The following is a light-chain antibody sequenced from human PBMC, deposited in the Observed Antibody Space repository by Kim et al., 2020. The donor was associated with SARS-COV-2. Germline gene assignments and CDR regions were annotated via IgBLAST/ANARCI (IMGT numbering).Light chain of an antibody. J-gene: IGKJ2*01. CDR3: QQYGSSYT. Sequence: EIVLTQSPGTLSLSPGERATLSCRASQSVSRNYLAWYQQKPGQAPRLLIYGASSRANCIPDRFSGSGSGPDFTLTISRLEPEYFAVYYCQQYGSSYTFGQGTKLEI. V-gene: IGKV3-20*01. CDR1: QSVSRNY. CDR2: GAS.